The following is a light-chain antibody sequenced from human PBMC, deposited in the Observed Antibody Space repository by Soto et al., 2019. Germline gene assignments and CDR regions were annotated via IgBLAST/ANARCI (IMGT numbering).Light chain of an antibody. CDR2: AAS. CDR3: QLSYSTPPWT. J-gene: IGKJ1*01. CDR1: QSISSY. Sequence: DIKMTQSPSSLSASVGHRVTITCRASQSISSYLNWYQQKPWKAPKLLIYAASSLQSGVPSRFSGSGSGTDFTLTISSLQPEDFANYYCQLSYSTPPWTFGQGTKVEIK. V-gene: IGKV1-39*01.